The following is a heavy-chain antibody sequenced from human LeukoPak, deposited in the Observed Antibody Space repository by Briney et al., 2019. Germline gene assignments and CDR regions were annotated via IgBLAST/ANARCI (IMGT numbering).Heavy chain of an antibody. CDR2: IYYSGST. J-gene: IGHJ3*02. V-gene: IGHV4-59*01. CDR1: GGSIRSYY. D-gene: IGHD5-18*01. CDR3: ARVGYSYGYAFDI. Sequence: SETLSLTCTVSGGSIRSYYWSWIRQPPGKGLEWIGYIYYSGSTNYNPSLKSRVTISVDTSKNQFSLKLSSVTAADTAVYYCARVGYSYGYAFDIWGQGTMVTVSS.